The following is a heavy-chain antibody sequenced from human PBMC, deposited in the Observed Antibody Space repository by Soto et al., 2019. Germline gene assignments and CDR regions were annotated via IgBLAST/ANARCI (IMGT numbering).Heavy chain of an antibody. CDR3: ARDRSPGITMVRGVVDY. D-gene: IGHD3-10*01. V-gene: IGHV3-48*02. J-gene: IGHJ4*02. CDR2: ISSSSSTI. Sequence: PGGSLRLSCAASGFTFSSYSMNWVRQAPGKGLEWVSYISSSSSTIYYADSVKGRFTISRDNTKNPLYLQMNSLRDEDTAVYYCARDRSPGITMVRGVVDYWGQGTLVTVSS. CDR1: GFTFSSYS.